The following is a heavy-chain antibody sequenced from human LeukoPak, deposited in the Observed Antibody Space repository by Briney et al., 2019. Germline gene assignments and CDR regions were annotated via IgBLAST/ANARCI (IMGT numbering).Heavy chain of an antibody. D-gene: IGHD1-1*01. CDR1: GGSISSYY. V-gene: IGHV4-59*01. CDR2: IYYTGST. CDR3: ARGRHDGHAFDI. J-gene: IGHJ3*02. Sequence: PSETLSLTCSVSGGSISSYYWSWIRQPPGKGLEWIGYIYYTGSTIYNPSLKSRVTISVDTSKNQFSLKLNSVTAADTAIYYCARGRHDGHAFDIWGQGTMVTVSS.